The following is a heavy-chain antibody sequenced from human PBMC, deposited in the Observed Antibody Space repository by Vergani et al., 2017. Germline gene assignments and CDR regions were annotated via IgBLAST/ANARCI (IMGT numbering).Heavy chain of an antibody. CDR1: GGSISSGGYY. Sequence: QVQLQESGPGLVKPSQTLSLTCTVSGGSISSGGYYWSWIRQHPGKGLEWIGYIYYNRNTYYNPSLKSRVTISVDTSKNQFSLKLSSVTAADTAVYYCARDPSPYTYYYDSSGYAFDIWGQGTMVTVSS. CDR2: IYYNRNT. J-gene: IGHJ3*02. V-gene: IGHV4-31*03. D-gene: IGHD3-22*01. CDR3: ARDPSPYTYYYDSSGYAFDI.